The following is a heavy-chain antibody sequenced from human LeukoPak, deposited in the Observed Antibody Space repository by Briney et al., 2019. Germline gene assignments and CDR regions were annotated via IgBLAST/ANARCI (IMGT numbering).Heavy chain of an antibody. CDR3: ARGHYYDVSGYYGSTGFDY. CDR2: IYYSGNT. J-gene: IGHJ4*02. V-gene: IGHV4-59*01. Sequence: SETLSLTCTVSGGSISSYYWSWIRQPPGKGLEWIGYIYYSGNTNYNPSLKSRVTISVDTSKNQFSLKLSSVTAADTAVYYCARGHYYDVSGYYGSTGFDYWGQGTLVTVSS. D-gene: IGHD3-22*01. CDR1: GGSISSYY.